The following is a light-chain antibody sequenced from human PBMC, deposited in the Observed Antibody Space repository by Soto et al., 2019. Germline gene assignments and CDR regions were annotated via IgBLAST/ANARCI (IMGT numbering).Light chain of an antibody. J-gene: IGKJ1*01. CDR1: QSVSSN. CDR2: GAS. CDR3: HQYNYWPT. V-gene: IGKV3-15*01. Sequence: EIVITQSPYILSVSPLYRATLSFRASQSVSSNLAWYQQKPGQSPRLLIYGASTRATGIPVRFSGSGSGTEFTLTISSLQSEDFAVYYCHQYNYWPTFGQGTKVDIK.